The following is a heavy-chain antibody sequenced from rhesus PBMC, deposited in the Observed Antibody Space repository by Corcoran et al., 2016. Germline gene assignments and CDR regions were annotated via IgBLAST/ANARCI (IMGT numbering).Heavy chain of an antibody. D-gene: IGHD6-13*01. Sequence: QVQLVQSGAEVKKPGSSVKVSCKASGFTFGSYAISWVRQAPGQGLEWRGVILHLVGKTNNAEKFQGRVTITADTSTSTAYRELSSLRSEDTAVYYCARGDPGRSYFDYWGQGVLVTVSS. V-gene: IGHV1-198*02. CDR3: ARGDPGRSYFDY. J-gene: IGHJ4*01. CDR1: GFTFGSYA. CDR2: ILHLVGKT.